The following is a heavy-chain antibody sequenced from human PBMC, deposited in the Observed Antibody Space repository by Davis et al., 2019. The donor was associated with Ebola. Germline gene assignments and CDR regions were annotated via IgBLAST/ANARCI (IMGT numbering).Heavy chain of an antibody. Sequence: SETLSLTCTVSGGSISSSSYYWGWIRQPPGKGLEWIGEINHSGSTNYNPSLKSRVTISVDTSKNQFSLKLSSVTAADTAVYYCAREGTYNWNPYGMDVWGQGTTVTVSS. CDR3: AREGTYNWNPYGMDV. J-gene: IGHJ6*02. V-gene: IGHV4-39*07. CDR1: GGSISSSSYY. CDR2: INHSGST. D-gene: IGHD1-20*01.